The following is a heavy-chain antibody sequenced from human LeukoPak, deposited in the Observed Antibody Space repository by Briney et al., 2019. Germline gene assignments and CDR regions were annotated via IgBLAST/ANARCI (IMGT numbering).Heavy chain of an antibody. V-gene: IGHV3-9*03. CDR2: ISWNSGSI. Sequence: PGASLRLSSAASGFTFDDYAMHWVRQAPGKGLEWDSGISWNSGSIGYAGSVKGRFTISRDNAKNSLYLQMNSLRAEDMALYYCAKDKYPSRIAVAGAFFDYWGQGTLVTVSS. CDR1: GFTFDDYA. D-gene: IGHD6-19*01. J-gene: IGHJ4*02. CDR3: AKDKYPSRIAVAGAFFDY.